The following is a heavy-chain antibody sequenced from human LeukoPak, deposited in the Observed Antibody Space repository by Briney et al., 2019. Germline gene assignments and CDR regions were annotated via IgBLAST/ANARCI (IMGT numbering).Heavy chain of an antibody. CDR2: INHSGST. CDR3: ARGTVAASFYYYYYMDV. V-gene: IGHV4-34*01. CDR1: GGSFSGHY. D-gene: IGHD6-19*01. J-gene: IGHJ6*03. Sequence: SETLSLTCAVYGGSFSGHYWSRIRQPPGKGLEWIGEINHSGSTNYNPSLKSRVTISVDTSKNQFSLKLSSVTAADTAVYYCARGTVAASFYYYYYMDVWGKGTTVTVSS.